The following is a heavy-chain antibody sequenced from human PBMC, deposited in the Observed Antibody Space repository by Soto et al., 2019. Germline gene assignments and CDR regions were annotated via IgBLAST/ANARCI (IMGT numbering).Heavy chain of an antibody. CDR2: IIPMFAAT. Sequence: QVQLAQSGAEVRKPGSSVKVSCRASGGSFSDFAFSWVRQAPGQGLEWMGGIIPMFAATKYAQRFQDRVRITADASTKTVYLALSSRTSDDSAVYYCARGGIVAVPAALSSYDDYTNYRFDSWGQGTLVSVSS. J-gene: IGHJ4*02. V-gene: IGHV1-69*01. D-gene: IGHD2-15*01. CDR1: GGSFSDFA. CDR3: ARGGIVAVPAALSSYDDYTNYRFDS.